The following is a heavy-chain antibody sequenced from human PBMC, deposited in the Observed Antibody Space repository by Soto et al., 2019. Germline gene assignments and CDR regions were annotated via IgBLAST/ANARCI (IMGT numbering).Heavy chain of an antibody. Sequence: GGSLRLSCAASGFTFSSYGMHLVRQAPGKGLEWVAVISYDGSNKYYADSVKGRFTISRDNSKNTLYLQMNSLRAEDTAVYYCAKDPNYDILTGYWDYYYGMDVWGQGTTVTVSS. V-gene: IGHV3-30*18. CDR2: ISYDGSNK. CDR3: AKDPNYDILTGYWDYYYGMDV. D-gene: IGHD3-9*01. J-gene: IGHJ6*02. CDR1: GFTFSSYG.